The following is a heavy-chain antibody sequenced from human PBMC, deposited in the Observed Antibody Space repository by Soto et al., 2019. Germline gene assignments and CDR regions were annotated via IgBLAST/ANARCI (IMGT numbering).Heavy chain of an antibody. CDR2: IYYSGST. V-gene: IGHV4-39*01. Sequence: SETLSLTCTVSGGSISSSSYYWGWIRQPPGKGLEWIGSIYYSGSTYYNPSLKSRVTISVDTSKNQFSLKLSSVTAADTAVYYCASDYRGFGELPYYYYGMDVWGQGTTVTVSS. D-gene: IGHD3-10*01. J-gene: IGHJ6*02. CDR3: ASDYRGFGELPYYYYGMDV. CDR1: GGSISSSSYY.